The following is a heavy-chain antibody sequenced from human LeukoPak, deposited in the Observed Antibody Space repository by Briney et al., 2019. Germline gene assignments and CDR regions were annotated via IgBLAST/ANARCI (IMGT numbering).Heavy chain of an antibody. CDR2: ISYDGSNK. Sequence: GGSLRLSCAASGFTFSSYGMHWVRQAPGKGLEWVAVISYDGSNKYYADSVKGRFTISRDNSKNTLYLQMNSLRAEDTAVYYCARERSGIVVVPAAFDYWGQGTLVTVSS. V-gene: IGHV3-30*03. D-gene: IGHD2-2*01. CDR1: GFTFSSYG. CDR3: ARERSGIVVVPAAFDY. J-gene: IGHJ4*02.